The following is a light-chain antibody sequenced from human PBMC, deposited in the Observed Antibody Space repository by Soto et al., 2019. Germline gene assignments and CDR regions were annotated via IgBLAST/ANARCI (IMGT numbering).Light chain of an antibody. Sequence: ETVLTQSPGTLSLSPGERATLSCRASQSVSSSYLSWYQQKPGQAPRLLIYGASSRATGIADRFCGSGSGTDFTLTISRLEPEDFAVYYCQQYGRSPPSWTFGQGTKVEIK. CDR1: QSVSSSY. CDR3: QQYGRSPPSWT. V-gene: IGKV3-20*01. J-gene: IGKJ1*01. CDR2: GAS.